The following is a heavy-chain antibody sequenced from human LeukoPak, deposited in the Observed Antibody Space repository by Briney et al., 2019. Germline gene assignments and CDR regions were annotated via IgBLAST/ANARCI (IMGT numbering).Heavy chain of an antibody. CDR1: GFTLTWHV. J-gene: IGHJ4*02. D-gene: IGHD1-26*01. CDR3: ARDMSGTYSFDY. V-gene: IGHV3-64D*06. Sequence: GGSLRLSCSASGFTLTWHVMHRVRQAPGKALEYVSFIHHNGDITSYADSVGGRFTVPRDNSKNTLFLELSSLRTDDTAVYYCARDMSGTYSFDYWGQGTLVTVSS. CDR2: IHHNGDIT.